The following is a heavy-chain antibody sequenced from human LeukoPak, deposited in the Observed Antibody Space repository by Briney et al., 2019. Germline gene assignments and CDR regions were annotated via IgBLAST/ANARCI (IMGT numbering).Heavy chain of an antibody. CDR1: GYTFTGYY. D-gene: IGHD6-6*01. CDR3: ASKDEYSSSGFDY. CDR2: INPNSGGT. Sequence: ASVKVYCKASGYTFTGYYMHWVRQAPGQGLEWMGWINPNSGGTNYAQKFQGRVTMTRDTSISTAYMELSRLRSDDTAVYYCASKDEYSSSGFDYWGQGTLVTVSS. J-gene: IGHJ4*02. V-gene: IGHV1-2*02.